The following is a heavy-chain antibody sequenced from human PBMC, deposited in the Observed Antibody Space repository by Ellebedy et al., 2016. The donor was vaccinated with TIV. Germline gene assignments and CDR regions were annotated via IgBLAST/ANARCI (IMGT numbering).Heavy chain of an antibody. CDR2: ISYDGSNK. V-gene: IGHV3-30-3*01. CDR3: ARDPGIAVAGTHYYYMDV. D-gene: IGHD6-19*01. J-gene: IGHJ6*03. Sequence: GESLKISXAASGFTFSSYAMHWVRQAPGKGLEWVAVISYDGSNKYYADSVKGRFTISRDNSKNTLYLQMNSLRAEDTAVYYCARDPGIAVAGTHYYYMDVWGKGTTVTVSS. CDR1: GFTFSSYA.